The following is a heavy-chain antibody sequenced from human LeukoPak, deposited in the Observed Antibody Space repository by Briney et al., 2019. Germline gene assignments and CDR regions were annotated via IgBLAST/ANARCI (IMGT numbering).Heavy chain of an antibody. CDR1: GFTFSSYW. D-gene: IGHD2-2*03. Sequence: GGSRRLSCAASGFTFSSYWMSGVRQAPGKGREWVANIKQDGSEKYYVDSVKGRFTQCRDNAKDSMYMQTNSLRGEGLAVYYCARVGYYRGAMGQITGAFYIWGRGTAVTV. CDR2: IKQDGSEK. CDR3: ARVGYYRGAMGQITGAFYI. J-gene: IGHJ3*02. V-gene: IGHV3-7*01.